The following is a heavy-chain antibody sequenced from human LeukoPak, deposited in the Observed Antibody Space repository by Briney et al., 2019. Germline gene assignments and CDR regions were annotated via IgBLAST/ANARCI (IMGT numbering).Heavy chain of an antibody. V-gene: IGHV3-23*01. CDR2: ISVSGNT. CDR3: AKAPVTTCSGAYCYPFDY. D-gene: IGHD2-15*01. CDR1: GFTLSSYA. Sequence: GGSLRLSCAASGFTLSSYAMSWVRQGPGKGMEWVSAISVSGNTYHADSVKGRFTISRDSSKNTLYLQMNSLRAEDAAVYYCAKAPVTTCSGAYCYPFDYWGQGTLVTVSS. J-gene: IGHJ4*02.